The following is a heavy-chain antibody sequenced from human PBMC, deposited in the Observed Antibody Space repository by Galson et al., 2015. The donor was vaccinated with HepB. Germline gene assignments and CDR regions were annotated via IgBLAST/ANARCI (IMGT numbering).Heavy chain of an antibody. D-gene: IGHD5-24*01. J-gene: IGHJ4*02. Sequence: SLRLSCAASGFTFSTYSMHWVRQAPGKGLEWVAAISTDGINKYFAHSVKGRFTISRDNSKNTVYLQMNSLRANDTAVYYCSKGDGNNFYDYWGQGTLVTVSS. CDR2: ISTDGINK. CDR1: GFTFSTYS. CDR3: SKGDGNNFYDY. V-gene: IGHV3-30*18.